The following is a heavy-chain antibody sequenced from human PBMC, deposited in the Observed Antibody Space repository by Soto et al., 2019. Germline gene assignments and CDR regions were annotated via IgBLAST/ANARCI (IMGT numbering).Heavy chain of an antibody. D-gene: IGHD3-3*01. J-gene: IGHJ4*02. Sequence: GGSLRLSCAASGFTFSSYGMHWVRQAPGKGLEWVAVISYDGSNKYYADSVKGRFTISRDNSKSTLYLQMNSLRAEDTAVYYCAKDIHDFWSAPHRAYFDYWGQGTLVTVSS. CDR1: GFTFSSYG. V-gene: IGHV3-30*18. CDR3: AKDIHDFWSAPHRAYFDY. CDR2: ISYDGSNK.